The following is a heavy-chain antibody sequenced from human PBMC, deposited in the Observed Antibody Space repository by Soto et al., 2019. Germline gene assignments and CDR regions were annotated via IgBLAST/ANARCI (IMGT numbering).Heavy chain of an antibody. D-gene: IGHD6-19*01. J-gene: IGHJ4*02. CDR1: GGSISSYY. V-gene: IGHV4-59*01. Sequence: SETLSLTCTVSGGSISSYYWSWIRQPPGKGLEWIGHIYYSGSTNFNPSLKSRVTISVETSKNQFSLKLSSVTAADTAVYYCARVKQWLIDYWGQGILVTVS. CDR3: ARVKQWLIDY. CDR2: IYYSGST.